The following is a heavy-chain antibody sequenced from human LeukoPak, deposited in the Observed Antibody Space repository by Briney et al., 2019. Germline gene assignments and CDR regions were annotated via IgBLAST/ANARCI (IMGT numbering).Heavy chain of an antibody. J-gene: IGHJ4*02. D-gene: IGHD6-19*01. CDR3: ARAWRVGSGWYFDF. CDR1: GFTFDDYG. Sequence: GGSLRLSCAASGFTFDDYGMSWVRQAPGKGLEWVSGINWNGGSTGYADSVKGRFTISRDNAKNSLYLQMNSLRAEDTAVYYCARAWRVGSGWYFDFWGQGTLVTVSS. CDR2: INWNGGST. V-gene: IGHV3-20*04.